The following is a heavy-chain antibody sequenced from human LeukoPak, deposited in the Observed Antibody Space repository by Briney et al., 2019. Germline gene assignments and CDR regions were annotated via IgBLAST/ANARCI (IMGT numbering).Heavy chain of an antibody. CDR1: GDSISSYY. D-gene: IGHD6-25*01. CDR3: ARGSSGWPFYFDC. V-gene: IGHV4-59*01. CDR2: IYYSGTT. J-gene: IGHJ4*02. Sequence: SETLSLTCTVSGDSISSYYWSWIRQPPGKGLEWIGYIYYSGTTDYNPSLKSRVTISVDTSKNQFSLKLSSVTAADTAVHYCARGSSGWPFYFDCWGQGTLVTVSS.